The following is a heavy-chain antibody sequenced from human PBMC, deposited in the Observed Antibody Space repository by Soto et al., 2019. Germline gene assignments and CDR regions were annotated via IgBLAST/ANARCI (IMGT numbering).Heavy chain of an antibody. CDR3: ARDHFHGGDYYGMDV. CDR2: IYSGGST. V-gene: IGHV3-53*01. D-gene: IGHD4-17*01. CDR1: GFTVSSNY. Sequence: EVQLVESGGGLIQPGGSLRLSCAASGFTVSSNYMSWVRQAPGKGLEWVSVIYSGGSTYYADSVKGRFTISRDNSKNTLYLQMNSLRAEDTAVYYCARDHFHGGDYYGMDVWGQGTTVTVSS. J-gene: IGHJ6*02.